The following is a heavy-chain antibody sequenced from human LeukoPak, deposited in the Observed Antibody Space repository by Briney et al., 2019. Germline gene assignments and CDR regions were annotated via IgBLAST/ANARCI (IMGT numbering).Heavy chain of an antibody. Sequence: GASVKVSCKASGYTFTSYYMHWVRQAPGQGLEWMGIINPSGGSTSYAQKFRGRVTMTRDTSTSTVYMELSSLRSEDTAVYYCARDWANSGSYYPYYYYMDVWGKGTTVTISS. CDR2: INPSGGST. CDR3: ARDWANSGSYYPYYYYMDV. CDR1: GYTFTSYY. V-gene: IGHV1-46*01. J-gene: IGHJ6*03. D-gene: IGHD1-26*01.